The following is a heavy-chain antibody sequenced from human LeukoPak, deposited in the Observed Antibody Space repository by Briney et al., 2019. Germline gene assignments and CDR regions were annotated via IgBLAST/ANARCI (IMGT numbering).Heavy chain of an antibody. CDR2: INPNSGGT. J-gene: IGHJ4*02. Sequence: ASVKVSCKASGYTFTGYYMHWVRQAPGQGLEWMGWINPNSGGTNYAQKFQGRVTMTRDTSISTAYMELSRLRSDDTAVYYCARGSLAGRTTSQLWGQGTLVTVSS. CDR1: GYTFTGYY. D-gene: IGHD4-17*01. CDR3: ARGSLAGRTTSQL. V-gene: IGHV1-2*02.